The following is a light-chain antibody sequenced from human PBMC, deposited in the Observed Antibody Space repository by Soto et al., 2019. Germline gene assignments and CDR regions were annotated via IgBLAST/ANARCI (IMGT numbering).Light chain of an antibody. CDR3: QSYDSSLSEDVV. J-gene: IGLJ2*01. CDR1: SSNIGAGYD. CDR2: GNS. V-gene: IGLV1-40*01. Sequence: QSVLTQPPSVSGAPGRRVTISCTGSSSNIGAGYDVHWYQQLPGTAPKLLIYGNSNRPSGVPDRFSGSKSGTSASLAITGLQAEDEADYYCQSYDSSLSEDVVFGGGTKLTVL.